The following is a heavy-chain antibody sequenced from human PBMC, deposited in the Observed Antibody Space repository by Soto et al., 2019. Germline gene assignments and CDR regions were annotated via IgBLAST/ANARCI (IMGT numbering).Heavy chain of an antibody. V-gene: IGHV1-3*01. D-gene: IGHD3-3*01. Sequence: QVNVVQSGPEVKKPGASVKFSCQTSGSTFSHYAIHWVRQAPGQGLGWMGWINAGNGNTEYSQTFQGRVTFTRDTSANTAYMEMTTLRSEDTAMYYCARGVDYDYPDYWGQGTLVTVSS. CDR2: INAGNGNT. J-gene: IGHJ4*02. CDR1: GSTFSHYA. CDR3: ARGVDYDYPDY.